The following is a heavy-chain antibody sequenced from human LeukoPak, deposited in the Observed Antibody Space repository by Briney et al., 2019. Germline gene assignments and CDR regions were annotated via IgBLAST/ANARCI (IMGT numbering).Heavy chain of an antibody. CDR1: GGTFSNYA. J-gene: IGHJ5*02. CDR2: VIPIFSTA. D-gene: IGHD6-13*01. Sequence: SVKVSCKASGGTFSNYAIGWVRQAPGQGLEWMGGVIPIFSTANYAQKFQGRVTIAADESTSTAYMELSSLRSEETAVYYCARNIAAAGTNWFDPWGQGTLVTVSS. V-gene: IGHV1-69*13. CDR3: ARNIAAAGTNWFDP.